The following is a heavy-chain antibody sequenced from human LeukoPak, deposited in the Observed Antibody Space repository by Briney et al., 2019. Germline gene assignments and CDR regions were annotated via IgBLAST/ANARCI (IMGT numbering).Heavy chain of an antibody. V-gene: IGHV3-23*01. CDR3: AKDGPYYYDSSGYSWFDP. J-gene: IGHJ5*02. CDR2: ISGSGGST. Sequence: GGSLRLSCAASGFSFSSYAMSWVRQAPGKGLEWVSAISGSGGSTYYADSVKGRFTISRNNSKNTLYLQMNSLRAEDTAVYYCAKDGPYYYDSSGYSWFDPWGQGTLVTVSS. D-gene: IGHD3-22*01. CDR1: GFSFSSYA.